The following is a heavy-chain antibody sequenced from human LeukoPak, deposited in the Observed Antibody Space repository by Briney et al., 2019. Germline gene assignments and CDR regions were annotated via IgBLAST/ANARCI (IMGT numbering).Heavy chain of an antibody. CDR3: ARGYDFGSGSDWYDFDY. V-gene: IGHV3-48*01. CDR1: RFALSRYS. D-gene: IGHD3-10*01. CDR2: ISSSSRTT. Sequence: PGGSLRLSCAASRFALSRYSMNWVRQAPGKGLEWVSYISSSSRTTYYADSVRGRFTISRDNANNSLYLQINSLRAGDTAVYYCARGYDFGSGSDWYDFDYRGQGTHVTVPS. J-gene: IGHJ4*02.